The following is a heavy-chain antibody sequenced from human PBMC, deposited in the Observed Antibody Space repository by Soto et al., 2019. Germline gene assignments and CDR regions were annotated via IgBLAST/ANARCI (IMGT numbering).Heavy chain of an antibody. J-gene: IGHJ5*02. D-gene: IGHD2-2*01. CDR1: VFTCNNYG. CDR2: MWAGGRKE. CDR3: ARDIDTSSHFGWFDP. V-gene: IGHV3-33*01. Sequence: GSLRLACVTSVFTCNNYGIHWVRQAPGKGLEWVAVMWAGGRKENYADSVKGRFTMSRDLSKNTLYLQMDGLRAEDTAVYYCARDIDTSSHFGWFDPWGQGTLVTVSS.